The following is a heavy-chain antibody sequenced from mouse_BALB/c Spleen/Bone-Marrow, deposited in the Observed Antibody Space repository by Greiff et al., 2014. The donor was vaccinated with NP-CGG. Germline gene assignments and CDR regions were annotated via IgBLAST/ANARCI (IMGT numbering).Heavy chain of an antibody. Sequence: EVQRVESGGGLVQPGGSLKLSCAASGFDFSRYWMTWVRQAPGKGLEWIGEINPDSGTINYTPSLKDKFIISRNNAKNTLYLQMSKVRSEDTALYYCARNGYYGWIAYWGQGTLVTVS. D-gene: IGHD2-3*01. CDR1: GFDFSRYW. J-gene: IGHJ3*01. V-gene: IGHV4-1*02. CDR2: INPDSGTI. CDR3: ARNGYYGWIAY.